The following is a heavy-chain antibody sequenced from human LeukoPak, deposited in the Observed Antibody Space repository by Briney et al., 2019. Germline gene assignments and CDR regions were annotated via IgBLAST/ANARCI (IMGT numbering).Heavy chain of an antibody. CDR1: GFAFSSYW. D-gene: IGHD3-10*01. CDR3: ASRGYYYGSGSYYNSYYFDF. Sequence: GGSLRLSCAASGFAFSSYWMSWVRQAPGKGLEWVANIKKEGSEKYYMDSVRGRFIISRDNAKNSLYLQMNSLRAEDTAVYYCASRGYYYGSGSYYNSYYFDFWGQGTLVTVSS. V-gene: IGHV3-7*03. CDR2: IKKEGSEK. J-gene: IGHJ4*02.